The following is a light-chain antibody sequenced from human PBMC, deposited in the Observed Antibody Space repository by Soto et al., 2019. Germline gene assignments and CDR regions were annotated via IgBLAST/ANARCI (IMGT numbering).Light chain of an antibody. CDR1: SNDVGAYNY. V-gene: IGLV2-8*01. CDR2: EVS. CDR3: SSYSGSNNFV. Sequence: QSVLTQPPSASGSPGQSVTISCTGTSNDVGAYNYVSWYQQHPGKAPKLILYEVSKRPSGVPDRFSGARSGNTASLTVSGLRAEDEADYYCSSYSGSNNFVLGTGTKLTVL. J-gene: IGLJ1*01.